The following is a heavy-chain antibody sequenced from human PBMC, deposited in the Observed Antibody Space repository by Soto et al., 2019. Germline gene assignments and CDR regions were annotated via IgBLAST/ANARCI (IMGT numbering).Heavy chain of an antibody. CDR3: AKDQSWGSYRFDY. Sequence: GGSLRLSCAASGFTFSSYAMSWVRQAPGKGLEWVSAISGSGGSTYYADSVKGRFTISRDNSKNTLYLQMNSLRAEDTAVDYCAKDQSWGSYRFDYWGQGTLVTVSS. V-gene: IGHV3-23*01. D-gene: IGHD3-16*02. CDR1: GFTFSSYA. J-gene: IGHJ4*02. CDR2: ISGSGGST.